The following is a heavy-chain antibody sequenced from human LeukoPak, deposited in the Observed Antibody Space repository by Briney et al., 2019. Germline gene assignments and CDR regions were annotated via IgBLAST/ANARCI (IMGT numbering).Heavy chain of an antibody. V-gene: IGHV1-18*01. D-gene: IGHD3-10*01. CDR2: ISAYNGNT. CDR3: ASSYYYGSGSYYKGLFDY. Sequence: ASVKVSCKASGYTFTSYGISWVRQAPGQGLEWMGWISAYNGNTNYAQKLQGRVTMTTDTSTSTAYMGLRSLRSDDTAVYYCASSYYYGSGSYYKGLFDYWGQGTLVTVSS. J-gene: IGHJ4*02. CDR1: GYTFTSYG.